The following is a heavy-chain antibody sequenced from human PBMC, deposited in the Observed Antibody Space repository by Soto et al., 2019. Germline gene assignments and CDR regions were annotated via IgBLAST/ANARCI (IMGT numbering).Heavy chain of an antibody. CDR3: ARDPIVVVPAAASYYYYGMDV. J-gene: IGHJ6*02. V-gene: IGHV1-69*01. D-gene: IGHD2-2*01. CDR1: GGTFSSYA. Sequence: QVQLVQSGAEVKKPGSSVKVSCKASGGTFSSYAISWVRQSPGQGLDWMGGIIPIFGTANYAQKFQGRVTITADESTSTAYMELSSLRSEDTAVYHCARDPIVVVPAAASYYYYGMDVWGQGTTVTVSS. CDR2: IIPIFGTA.